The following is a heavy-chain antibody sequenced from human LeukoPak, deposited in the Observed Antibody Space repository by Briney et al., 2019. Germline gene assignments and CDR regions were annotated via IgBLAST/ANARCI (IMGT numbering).Heavy chain of an antibody. V-gene: IGHV3-48*04. D-gene: IGHD2-15*01. CDR2: LSSGSDSI. J-gene: IGHJ2*01. CDR3: ARLLLFRYFDL. CDR1: GFTFNTYT. Sequence: PGGSLRLSCAASGFTFNTYTMNWVRQAPGKGLEWISYLSSGSDSIFYADSVKGRFTISRDNAKNSLYLQMNSLRAEDTAVYYCARLLLFRYFDLWGRGTLVTVSS.